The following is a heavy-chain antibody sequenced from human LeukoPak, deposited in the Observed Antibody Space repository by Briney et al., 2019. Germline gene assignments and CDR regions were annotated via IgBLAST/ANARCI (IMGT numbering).Heavy chain of an antibody. Sequence: ASVKVSFKASGYTFTSHDINWVRQATGQGLEWMGRLNPDSGYTGSAQKFQGRVTMTRDTSISTAYMELSSLRSEDTAVYYCARADGGNSPGYYYGLDVWGQGTTVTVSS. J-gene: IGHJ6*02. CDR3: ARADGGNSPGYYYGLDV. V-gene: IGHV1-8*01. D-gene: IGHD4-23*01. CDR1: GYTFTSHD. CDR2: LNPDSGYT.